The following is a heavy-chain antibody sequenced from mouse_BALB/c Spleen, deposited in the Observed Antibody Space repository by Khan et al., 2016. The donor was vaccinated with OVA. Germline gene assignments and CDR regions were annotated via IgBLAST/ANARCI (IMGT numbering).Heavy chain of an antibody. CDR3: ARDDWFAY. CDR2: ISSGDST. V-gene: IGHV5-6-5*01. Sequence: EVQLLESGGGLVKPGGSLKLSCAASGFTFSNYAMSWVRQSPEKRLEWVASISSGDSTYYPDSVKGRFTISRDNARNILYLQMSSLWSEDTAMYYCARDDWFAYWGQGTLVTVSA. CDR1: GFTFSNYA. J-gene: IGHJ3*01.